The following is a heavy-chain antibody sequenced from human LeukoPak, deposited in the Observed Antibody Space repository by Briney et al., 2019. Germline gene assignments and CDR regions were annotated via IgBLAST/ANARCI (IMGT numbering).Heavy chain of an antibody. J-gene: IGHJ2*01. V-gene: IGHV3-23*01. CDR3: ARNGCSSTNCYIFLGDWYFDL. D-gene: IGHD2-2*01. CDR1: GFPFSSYA. CDR2: ISGRGDRT. Sequence: GGSLRLSCAASGFPFSSYAMSWVRQAPGKGLEWVSSISGRGDRTYYADSVKGRFTISRDDSRTTVYLQMNSLRAEDTAVYHRARNGCSSTNCYIFLGDWYFDLWGRGTVVSVSS.